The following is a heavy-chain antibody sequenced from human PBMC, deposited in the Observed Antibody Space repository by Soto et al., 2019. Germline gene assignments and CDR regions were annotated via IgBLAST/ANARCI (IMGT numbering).Heavy chain of an antibody. CDR2: ISYDGSNK. J-gene: IGHJ4*02. V-gene: IGHV3-30-3*01. D-gene: IGHD4-17*01. CDR1: GFTFSSYA. CDR3: ARDRYGDYAVDY. Sequence: QVQLVESGGGVVQPGRSLRLSCAASGFTFSSYAMHWVRQAPGKGLEWVAVISYDGSNKYYADSVKGRFTFSRDNSKNTLYLQMNSLIAEDTAVYYCARDRYGDYAVDYWGQGTLVTVSS.